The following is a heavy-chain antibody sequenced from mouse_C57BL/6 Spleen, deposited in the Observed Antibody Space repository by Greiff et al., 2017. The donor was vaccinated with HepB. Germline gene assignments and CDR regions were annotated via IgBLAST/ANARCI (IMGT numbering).Heavy chain of an antibody. Sequence: VQLQQSGPELVKPGASVKISCKASGYTFTDYYMNWVKQSHGKSLEWIGDINPNNGGTSYNQKFKGKATLTVDKSSSTAYMELRSLTSEDSAVYYCARGPDPLDYWGQGTTLTVSS. CDR1: GYTFTDYY. CDR2: INPNNGGT. J-gene: IGHJ2*01. V-gene: IGHV1-26*01. CDR3: ARGPDPLDY.